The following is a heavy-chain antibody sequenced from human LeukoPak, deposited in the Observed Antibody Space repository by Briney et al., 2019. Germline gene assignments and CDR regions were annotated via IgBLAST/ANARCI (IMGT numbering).Heavy chain of an antibody. CDR3: ARGIDY. CDR2: IYTGGGR. CDR1: GFTVSSYY. V-gene: IGHV3-53*01. J-gene: IGHJ4*02. Sequence: GGTLRLSCAASGFTVSSYYMNWVRQAPGKELEWVSVIYTGGGRYYADSVRGRFTISRDTSKNMVFLQMNSLRVEDTAVYYCARGIDYWGRGTLVTVSS.